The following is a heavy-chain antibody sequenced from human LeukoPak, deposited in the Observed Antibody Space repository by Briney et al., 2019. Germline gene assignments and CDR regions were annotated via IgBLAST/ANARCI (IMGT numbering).Heavy chain of an antibody. Sequence: GGSLRLSCAASGFTFSSYWMSWVRQAPGKGLECVANIKQDGSEKYYVDSVKGRFTISRDNAKNSLYLQMNSLRAEDTAVYYCARVELTVYCGGDCWGAFDIWGQGTMVTVSS. CDR1: GFTFSSYW. CDR3: ARVELTVYCGGDCWGAFDI. CDR2: IKQDGSEK. D-gene: IGHD2-21*02. J-gene: IGHJ3*02. V-gene: IGHV3-7*01.